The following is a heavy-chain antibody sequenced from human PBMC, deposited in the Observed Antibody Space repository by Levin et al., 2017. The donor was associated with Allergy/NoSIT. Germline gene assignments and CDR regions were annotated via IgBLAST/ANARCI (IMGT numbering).Heavy chain of an antibody. Sequence: GGSLRLSCAASGFTFSKAWMSWVRQAPGKGLEWVGRIKSNTDGGTTDYGAPVKGRFSISRDDSKTTLYLQLNSLKIEDTAVYYCARYGTSGNFDYWGQGTLVFVSS. V-gene: IGHV3-15*01. CDR2: IKSNTDGGTT. J-gene: IGHJ4*02. CDR3: ARYGTSGNFDY. D-gene: IGHD6-13*01. CDR1: GFTFSKAW.